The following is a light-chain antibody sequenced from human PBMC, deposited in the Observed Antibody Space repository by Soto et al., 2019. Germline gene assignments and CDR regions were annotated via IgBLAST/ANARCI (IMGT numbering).Light chain of an antibody. CDR3: SSYAGSYTWV. CDR1: SSDVGGYNY. V-gene: IGLV2-11*01. Sequence: QSALTQPRSVSGSPGQSVTISCTGTSSDVGGYNYVSWYQQHPGKAPKLMIYDVSKRPSGVPDRFSGSKSGNTASLTISGLQGEDEGDYYCSSYAGSYTWVFGGGTKVTVL. J-gene: IGLJ3*02. CDR2: DVS.